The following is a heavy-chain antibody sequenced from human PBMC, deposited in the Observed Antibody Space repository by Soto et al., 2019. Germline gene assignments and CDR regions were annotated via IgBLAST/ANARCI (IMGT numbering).Heavy chain of an antibody. CDR3: ATHETRKVAVAGSKAPPFDY. V-gene: IGHV1-69*02. Sequence: QVQLVQSGAEVKKPGSSVKVSCKASGGTFSSYTISWVRQAPGQGLEWMGRIIPILGIANYAQKFQGRVTITADKSTSTAYMELSSLRSEDTAVYYCATHETRKVAVAGSKAPPFDYWGQGTLVTVSS. D-gene: IGHD6-19*01. J-gene: IGHJ4*02. CDR2: IIPILGIA. CDR1: GGTFSSYT.